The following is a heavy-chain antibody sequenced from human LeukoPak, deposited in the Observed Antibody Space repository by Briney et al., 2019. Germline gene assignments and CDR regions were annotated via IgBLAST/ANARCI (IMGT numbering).Heavy chain of an antibody. J-gene: IGHJ4*02. CDR1: GGSISSYY. V-gene: IGHV4-4*07. CDR2: IYTSGST. Sequence: PSETLSLTCTVSGGSISSYYWSWIRQPAGKGLEWIGRIYTSGSTNYNPSLKSRVTMSVDTSKNQFSLKLSSVTAADTAVYYCATASVVPAAGLFDYWGQGTLVTVSS. CDR3: ATASVVPAAGLFDY. D-gene: IGHD2-2*01.